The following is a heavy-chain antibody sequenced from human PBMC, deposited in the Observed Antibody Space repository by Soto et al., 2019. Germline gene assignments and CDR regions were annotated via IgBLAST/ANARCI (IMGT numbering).Heavy chain of an antibody. CDR2: ISYDGSNK. CDR1: GFTFSSYA. Sequence: QVQLVESGGGVVQPGRSLRLSCAASGFTFSSYAMHWVRQAPGKGLEWVAVISYDGSNKYYADSVKGRFTISRDNSKNSLYLQMNSLRAEDTAVYYCASDLIRYNLNDFPYYHYGMDVWGQGTRVTVSS. J-gene: IGHJ6*02. D-gene: IGHD1-1*01. V-gene: IGHV3-30-3*01. CDR3: ASDLIRYNLNDFPYYHYGMDV.